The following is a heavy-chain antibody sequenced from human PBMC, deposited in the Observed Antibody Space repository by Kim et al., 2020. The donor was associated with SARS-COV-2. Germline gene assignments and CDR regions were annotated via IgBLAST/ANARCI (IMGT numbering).Heavy chain of an antibody. Sequence: SETLSLTCAVYGGSFSGYYWSWIRQPPGKGLEWIGEINHSGSTNYNPSLKSRVTISVDTSKNQFSLKLSSVTAADTAVYYCARGGRIAVVLSYWGQGTLVTVSS. V-gene: IGHV4-34*01. D-gene: IGHD6-19*01. J-gene: IGHJ4*02. CDR2: INHSGST. CDR3: ARGGRIAVVLSY. CDR1: GGSFSGYY.